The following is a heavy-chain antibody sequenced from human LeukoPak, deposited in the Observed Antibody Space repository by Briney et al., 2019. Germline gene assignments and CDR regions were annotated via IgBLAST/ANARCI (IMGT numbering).Heavy chain of an antibody. D-gene: IGHD2-2*02. CDR1: GGTFSSYA. V-gene: IGHV1-69*01. Sequence: ASVKVSCKASGGTFSSYAISWVRQAPGQGLEWMGGIIPIFGTAYYAQKFQGRVTITADESTSTAYMELSSLRSEDTAVYYCVDCSSTSCYTGHDAFDIWGQGTMVTVSS. CDR2: IIPIFGTA. J-gene: IGHJ3*02. CDR3: VDCSSTSCYTGHDAFDI.